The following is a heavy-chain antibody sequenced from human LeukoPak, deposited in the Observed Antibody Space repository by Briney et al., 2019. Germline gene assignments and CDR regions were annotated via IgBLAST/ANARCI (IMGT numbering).Heavy chain of an antibody. Sequence: GGSLRLSCAASGFTFGSYSLNWVRQAPGKGLEWVANIKRDGSRKLYVDSVQGRFTISRDNAKNSLYLQMNSLRAEDTAVYYCARGDGGETTNGGYYFNYWGQGTLVTVSS. J-gene: IGHJ4*02. CDR3: ARGDGGETTNGGYYFNY. CDR1: GFTFGSYS. CDR2: IKRDGSRK. V-gene: IGHV3-7*01. D-gene: IGHD2-8*01.